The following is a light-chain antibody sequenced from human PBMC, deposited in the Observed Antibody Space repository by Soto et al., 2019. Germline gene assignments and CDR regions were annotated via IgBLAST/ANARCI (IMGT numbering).Light chain of an antibody. Sequence: DIQMTHSPSTLSASVGDRVTITFRASQSISIWLAWYQQKPGKAPKLLIYKASTLESGVPSNFSGSGSGTEFTLTISSLQPEDFATYYCQQYNSYPWTFGQGTKVDIK. CDR2: KAS. V-gene: IGKV1-5*03. CDR1: QSISIW. J-gene: IGKJ1*01. CDR3: QQYNSYPWT.